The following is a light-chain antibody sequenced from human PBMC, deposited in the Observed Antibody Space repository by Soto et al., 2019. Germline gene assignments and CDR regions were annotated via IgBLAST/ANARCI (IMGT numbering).Light chain of an antibody. J-gene: IGKJ4*01. CDR3: QQSHNRHLT. V-gene: IGKV1-33*01. Sequence: DIQMTQAPSSLSASVGDRVTITCQATHDIYNYLNWYQQKPGKAPELLIYDASNLERGVPSRFSGSGSGTDFTLAISSLKTEDIATYDCQQSHNRHLTVGGGTKVQFK. CDR2: DAS. CDR1: HDIYNY.